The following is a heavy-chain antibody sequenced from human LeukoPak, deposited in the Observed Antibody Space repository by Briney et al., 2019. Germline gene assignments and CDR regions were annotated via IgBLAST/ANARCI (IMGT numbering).Heavy chain of an antibody. V-gene: IGHV3-21*01. CDR1: GFTFSSYS. CDR2: ISSSSSCI. J-gene: IGHJ6*03. D-gene: IGHD6-13*01. CDR3: ARGIAAAPILFDYYYMDV. Sequence: GGSLRLSCAASGFTFSSYSMIWVRQAPGKGLEWVSSISSSSSCIYYADSVKGRFTISRDNGKNSLYLQMNSLRAEDTAVYYCARGIAAAPILFDYYYMDVWGKGTTVTVSS.